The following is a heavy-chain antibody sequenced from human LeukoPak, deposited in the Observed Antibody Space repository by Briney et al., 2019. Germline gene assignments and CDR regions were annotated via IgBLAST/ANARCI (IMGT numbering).Heavy chain of an antibody. CDR3: ARVTYYDTSGYYLYYFDY. J-gene: IGHJ4*02. V-gene: IGHV3-21*01. CDR1: GFTFSSYS. Sequence: GSLRLSCAASGFTFSSYSLNWVRQAPGKGLEWVSSISSSSSYIYIADSVKGRFTISRDDAKNSLYLQMNSLRAEETAVYYFARVTYYDTSGYYLYYFDYWGQGTLVTVSS. CDR2: ISSSSSYI. D-gene: IGHD3-22*01.